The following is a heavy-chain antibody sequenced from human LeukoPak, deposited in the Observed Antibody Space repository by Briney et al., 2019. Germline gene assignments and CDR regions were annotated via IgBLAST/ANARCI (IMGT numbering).Heavy chain of an antibody. J-gene: IGHJ4*02. CDR1: GGSISSYY. V-gene: IGHV4-4*07. CDR2: IYTSGST. Sequence: SETLSLTCTVSGGSISSYYWSWIRQPAGKGLEWIGRIYTSGSTNYNPSLKSRVTMSVDTSKNQFSLKLSSVTAADTAVYYCARVGVDYSGNIIKYFFDYWGQGTLVTVSS. CDR3: ARVGVDYSGNIIKYFFDY. D-gene: IGHD4-23*01.